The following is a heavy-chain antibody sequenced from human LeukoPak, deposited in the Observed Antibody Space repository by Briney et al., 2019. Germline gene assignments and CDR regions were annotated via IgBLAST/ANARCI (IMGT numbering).Heavy chain of an antibody. CDR1: GFTFSSYA. CDR2: ISGSGGST. J-gene: IGHJ4*02. CDR3: ELLWFGELVPRDDY. Sequence: GGSLRLSCAASGFTFSSYAMSWVLQAPGKGLEWVSAISGSGGSTYYADSVKGRFTISRDNSKNTLYLQMNSLRAEDTAVYYCELLWFGELVPRDDYWGQGTLVTVSS. V-gene: IGHV3-23*01. D-gene: IGHD3-10*01.